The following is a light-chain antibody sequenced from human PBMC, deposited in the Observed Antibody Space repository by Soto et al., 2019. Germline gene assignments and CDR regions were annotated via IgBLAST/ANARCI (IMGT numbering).Light chain of an antibody. CDR2: TAS. V-gene: IGKV1-39*01. Sequence: DIQLTQAPSSLSASVGDRITITSRASQRISTYLNWYQQKPGKDPELVIYTASSLESGVLSRFSGSGSGTDFTLTISSLQPEDLATYYCQQHYNTPWTFGQGTKVDIK. J-gene: IGKJ1*01. CDR3: QQHYNTPWT. CDR1: QRISTY.